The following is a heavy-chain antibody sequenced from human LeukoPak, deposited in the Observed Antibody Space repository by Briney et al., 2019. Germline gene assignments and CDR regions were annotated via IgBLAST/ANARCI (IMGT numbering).Heavy chain of an antibody. J-gene: IGHJ4*02. CDR1: GFTFSRYA. CDR3: ARGRLWYSSGWPIFDY. CDR2: ISYYGSNK. V-gene: IGHV3-30*04. Sequence: GSSLRLSCAASGFTFSRYAMHWVRQAPGKGLEGVAVISYYGSNKYYADSVKGRFTISRDNSKNTLYLQMNSLRAEDTAVYDCARGRLWYSSGWPIFDYWGQGTLVSVS. D-gene: IGHD6-19*01.